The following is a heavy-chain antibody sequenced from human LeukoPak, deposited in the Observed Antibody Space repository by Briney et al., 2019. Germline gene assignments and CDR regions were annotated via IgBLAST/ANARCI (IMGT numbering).Heavy chain of an antibody. J-gene: IGHJ4*02. D-gene: IGHD1-26*01. CDR2: ISAYNGNT. CDR3: ARDLDQYSGRYGGFGHDF. Sequence: ASVKVSCKASGYTFTSYGINWVRQAPGQGLEWMGWISAYNGNTNYAQKLQGRVTMATDTSTSTAYMELRSLRSDDTAVYYCARDLDQYSGRYGGFGHDFWGQGTLVTVSS. CDR1: GYTFTSYG. V-gene: IGHV1-18*01.